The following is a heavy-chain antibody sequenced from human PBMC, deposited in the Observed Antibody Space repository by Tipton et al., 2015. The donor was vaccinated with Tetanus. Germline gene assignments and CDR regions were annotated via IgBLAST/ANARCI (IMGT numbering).Heavy chain of an antibody. CDR3: ARARVVQHYYGMDV. Sequence: SLRLSCAASGFTFSSYWMHWVRQAPGKGLVWVSRINSDGSSTSYADSVKGRFTISRDNAKNTLYLQMNSLRAEDTAVYYCARARVVQHYYGMDVWGQGTTVTVSS. D-gene: IGHD3-3*01. V-gene: IGHV3-74*01. CDR1: GFTFSSYW. CDR2: INSDGSST. J-gene: IGHJ6*02.